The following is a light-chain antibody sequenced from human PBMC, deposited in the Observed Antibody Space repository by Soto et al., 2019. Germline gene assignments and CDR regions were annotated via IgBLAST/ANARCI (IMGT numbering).Light chain of an antibody. V-gene: IGKV1-39*01. CDR3: QQSYSSPHT. J-gene: IGKJ2*01. CDR2: GAS. CDR1: QSITNY. Sequence: EIQMTQSPYSLSASVGDRVTISCRASQSITNYLNWYQQKPGKPPNLLIYGASTLQSGVPGRFSGSGSGTEFTLTISSLQPEDFATYFCQQSYSSPHTFGQGTKLDIK.